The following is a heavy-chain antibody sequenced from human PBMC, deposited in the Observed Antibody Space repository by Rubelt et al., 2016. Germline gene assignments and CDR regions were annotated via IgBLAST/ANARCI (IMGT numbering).Heavy chain of an antibody. J-gene: IGHJ4*02. CDR1: GGSISSGGYY. D-gene: IGHD6-13*01. V-gene: IGHV4-31*03. Sequence: ESGPGLVKPSQTLSLTCTVSGGSISSGGYYWSWIRQHPGKGLEWIGYIYYSGSTYYNPSLKSRVTMSVDTSKNQFSLKVTSVTAADTAVHFCARVRTSSWYHYFDYWGQGTPVTVSS. CDR3: ARVRTSSWYHYFDY. CDR2: IYYSGST.